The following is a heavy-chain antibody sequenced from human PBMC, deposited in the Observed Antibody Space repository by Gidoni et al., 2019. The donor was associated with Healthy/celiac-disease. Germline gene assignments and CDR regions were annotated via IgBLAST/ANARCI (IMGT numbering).Heavy chain of an antibody. V-gene: IGHV3-23*01. J-gene: IGHJ4*02. D-gene: IGHD3-3*01. CDR2: ISGSGGST. CDR1: GFTFSSYA. CDR3: AKGDPDYDFWSGYSFY. Sequence: EVQLLESGGGLVQPGGSLRLPCAASGFTFSSYAMSWVRKAPGKGLGWVSAISGSGGSTYYADSVKGRFTISRDNSKNTLYLQMNSLRAEDTAVYYCAKGDPDYDFWSGYSFYWGQGTLVTVSS.